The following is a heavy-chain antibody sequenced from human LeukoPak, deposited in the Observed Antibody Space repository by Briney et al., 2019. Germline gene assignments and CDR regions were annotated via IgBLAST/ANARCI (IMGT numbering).Heavy chain of an antibody. V-gene: IGHV3-30-3*01. J-gene: IGHJ4*02. D-gene: IGHD2-2*01. CDR2: ISYDGSNK. Sequence: PGRSLGLSCAASGFTFSSYAMHWVRQAPGKGLEWVAVISYDGSNKYYADSVKGRFTISRDNSKNTLYLQMNSLRAEDTAVYYCARDMWVSDQLLWYYFDYWGQGTLVTVSS. CDR1: GFTFSSYA. CDR3: ARDMWVSDQLLWYYFDY.